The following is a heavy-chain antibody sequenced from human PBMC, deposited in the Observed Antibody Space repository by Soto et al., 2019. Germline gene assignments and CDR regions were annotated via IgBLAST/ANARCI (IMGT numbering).Heavy chain of an antibody. D-gene: IGHD1-26*01. J-gene: IGHJ4*02. CDR1: GGSVSSGSYY. CDR3: ARRYGGNFDY. Sequence: SETLSLTCTVSGGSVSSGSYYWSWIRQPPGKGLEWIGYVYYSGSTNYNPSLKSRVTISVDTSKNQFSLKVRSVTAADTAGYYCARRYGGNFDYWGQGTLVTVSS. CDR2: VYYSGST. V-gene: IGHV4-61*01.